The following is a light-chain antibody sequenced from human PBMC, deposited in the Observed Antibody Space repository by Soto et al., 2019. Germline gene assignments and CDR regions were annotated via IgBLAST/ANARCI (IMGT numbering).Light chain of an antibody. CDR1: QSVLYSSNNKNY. CDR2: WAS. Sequence: DIVMTQSPDSLAVSLGERATINCKSSQSVLYSSNNKNYLAWYQQKPGQPPKLLIYWASTRESGVPDRFSGSGSGTDFTLTITSLQAEDVAVYYCQQYYTFVHFGPGTKLEIK. J-gene: IGKJ2*01. V-gene: IGKV4-1*01. CDR3: QQYYTFVH.